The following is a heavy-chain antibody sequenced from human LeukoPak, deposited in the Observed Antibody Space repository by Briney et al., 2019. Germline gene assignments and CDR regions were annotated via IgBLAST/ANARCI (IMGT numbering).Heavy chain of an antibody. D-gene: IGHD3-10*01. CDR1: GDSIRSSSYY. J-gene: IGHJ6*03. V-gene: IGHV4-61*05. CDR2: IYNSGST. Sequence: SETLSLTCTVSGDSIRSSSYYWGWIRQPPGKGLEWIGYIYNSGSTNYNPSLKSRVTISVDTSKNQFSLKLSSVTAADTAVYYCTRLIMSSIYYYYMDVWGKGTTVTVSS. CDR3: TRLIMSSIYYYYMDV.